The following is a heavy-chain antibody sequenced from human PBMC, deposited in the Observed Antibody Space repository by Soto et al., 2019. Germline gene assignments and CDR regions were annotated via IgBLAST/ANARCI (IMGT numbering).Heavy chain of an antibody. CDR1: GYTFTSYA. CDR2: INAGNGNT. CDR3: ARDGLREYYYYYYYMDV. Sequence: ASVKVSCKASGYTFTSYAMHWVRQAPGQRLEWMGWINAGNGNTKYSQKFQGRVTITRDTSASIAYMELSSLRSEDTAVYYCARDGLREYYYYYYYMDVWGKGTTVTVSS. J-gene: IGHJ6*03. V-gene: IGHV1-3*01.